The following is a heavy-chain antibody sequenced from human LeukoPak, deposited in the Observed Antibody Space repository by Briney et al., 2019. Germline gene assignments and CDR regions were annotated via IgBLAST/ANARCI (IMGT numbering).Heavy chain of an antibody. V-gene: IGHV4-39*07. Sequence: PSETLSLTCTVSGGSISSSSYYWGWIRQPPGKGLEWIGSIYYSGSTYYNPSLKSRVTISVDTSKNQFSLKLSSVTAADAAVYYCARASHDYGDYSHFDYWGQGTLVTVSS. CDR2: IYYSGST. D-gene: IGHD4-17*01. J-gene: IGHJ4*02. CDR1: GGSISSSSYY. CDR3: ARASHDYGDYSHFDY.